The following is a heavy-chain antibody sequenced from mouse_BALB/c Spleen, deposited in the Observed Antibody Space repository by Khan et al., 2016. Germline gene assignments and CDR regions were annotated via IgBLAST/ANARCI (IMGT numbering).Heavy chain of an antibody. CDR3: ASTADTLYYAMDD. Sequence: EVQLQESGPGLVKPSQSLSLTCTVTGYSITSDSAWNWIRQFPGNKLEWMGYISYSGSTSYNPSPKSRIPNTRNKYKNHFFLQLNSVTTEDTATXYCASTADTLYYAMDDWGQGTSVTVSS. CDR2: ISYSGST. D-gene: IGHD1-2*01. V-gene: IGHV3-2*02. CDR1: GYSITSDSA. J-gene: IGHJ4*01.